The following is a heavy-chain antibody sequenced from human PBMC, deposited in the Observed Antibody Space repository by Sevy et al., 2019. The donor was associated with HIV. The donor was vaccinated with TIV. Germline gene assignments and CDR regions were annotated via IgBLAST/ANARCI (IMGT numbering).Heavy chain of an antibody. D-gene: IGHD2-2*01. CDR1: GYTLTELS. Sequence: ASVKVSCKVSGYTLTELSMHWVRQAPGKGLEWMAGFDPEDGETIYAQKFQGRVTMTEDTSTDTAYMELSSLRSEDTAVYYCARELYCSSTSCPRGYNWFDPWGQGTLVTVSS. J-gene: IGHJ5*02. V-gene: IGHV1-24*01. CDR2: FDPEDGET. CDR3: ARELYCSSTSCPRGYNWFDP.